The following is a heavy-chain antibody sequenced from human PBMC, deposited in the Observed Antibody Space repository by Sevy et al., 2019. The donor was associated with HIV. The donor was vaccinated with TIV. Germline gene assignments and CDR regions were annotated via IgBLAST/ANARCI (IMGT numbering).Heavy chain of an antibody. V-gene: IGHV3-74*01. D-gene: IGHD6-19*01. Sequence: GGSLRLSCAASGFTFSSYWMHWVRQAPEKGLVWVSRINSDGSSTSYADSVKGRFTISRDNAKNTLYLQMNNLRAEDTAVYYCARALYSSGPLLGYWGQGTLVTVSS. CDR1: GFTFSSYW. CDR3: ARALYSSGPLLGY. CDR2: INSDGSST. J-gene: IGHJ4*02.